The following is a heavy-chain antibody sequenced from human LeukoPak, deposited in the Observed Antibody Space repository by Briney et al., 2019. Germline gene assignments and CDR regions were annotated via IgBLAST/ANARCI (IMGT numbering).Heavy chain of an antibody. V-gene: IGHV3-21*01. J-gene: IGHJ4*02. D-gene: IGHD3-22*01. Sequence: GGSLRLSCAASGFTFSSYSMNWVRQAPGKGLEWVSSISSSSSYIYYADSVKGRFTISRDNAKTSLYLQRNSLRAEDTAVYYCARVDSSGYSVYWGQGTLVTVSA. CDR3: ARVDSSGYSVY. CDR2: ISSSSSYI. CDR1: GFTFSSYS.